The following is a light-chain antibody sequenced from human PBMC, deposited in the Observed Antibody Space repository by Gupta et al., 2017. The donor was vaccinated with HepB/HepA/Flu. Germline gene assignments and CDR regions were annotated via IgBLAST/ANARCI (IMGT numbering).Light chain of an antibody. V-gene: IGKV2-28*01. CDR2: LGS. CDR1: QSLLHSNGYNY. Sequence: DIVVTQSPLSLPVTPGEPASISCRSSQSLLHSNGYNYLDWYLQKPGQSPQLLIYLGSTRASGVPDRFSGSGSGTDFTLKISRVEAEDVGVYYCMQALQIPWTFGQGTKVEIK. J-gene: IGKJ1*01. CDR3: MQALQIPWT.